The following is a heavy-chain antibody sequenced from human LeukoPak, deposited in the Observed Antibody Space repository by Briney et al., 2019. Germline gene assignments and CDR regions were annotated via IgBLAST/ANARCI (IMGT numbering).Heavy chain of an antibody. Sequence: GGSLRLSRAASRFTYNNYDMSWVRRAPQKGLEWVSGISCSSDGTYYGDSVKGRFTISRDNSKNTLYLQMNSLRAEDTAVYYCAKEKQRNFDYWGQGTLVTVSS. V-gene: IGHV3-23*01. J-gene: IGHJ4*02. CDR2: ISCSSDGT. CDR3: AKEKQRNFDY. CDR1: RFTYNNYD.